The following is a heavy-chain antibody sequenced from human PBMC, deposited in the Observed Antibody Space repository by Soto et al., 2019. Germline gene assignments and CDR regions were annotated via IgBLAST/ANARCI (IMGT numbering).Heavy chain of an antibody. CDR3: ARVRMGDYYDTSGYYRNDAFDL. J-gene: IGHJ3*01. CDR2: INAGNGNT. Sequence: QVQLVQSGAEVKKPGASVKVSCKASGYTFTSYAMHWVRQAPGQRLEWMGWINAGNGNTKYSQNFQGRVTIARDTSATTAYMDLSSLKSEDTAVYYCARVRMGDYYDTSGYYRNDAFDLWGQGTMVIVSS. CDR1: GYTFTSYA. D-gene: IGHD3-22*01. V-gene: IGHV1-3*01.